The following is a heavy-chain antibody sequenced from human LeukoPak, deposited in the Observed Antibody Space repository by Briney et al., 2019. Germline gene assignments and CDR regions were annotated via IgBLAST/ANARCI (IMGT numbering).Heavy chain of an antibody. CDR1: GGSLSSSSYY. V-gene: IGHV4-39*07. CDR2: IYYSGST. J-gene: IGHJ4*02. D-gene: IGHD6-19*01. CDR3: ARVGRHSSGPSPFDY. Sequence: PSETLSLTCTVSGGSLSSSSYYWGWIRQPPGRGLEWIGSIYYSGSTYYNPSLKSRVTISVDTSKNQFSLKLSSVTAADTAMYYCARVGRHSSGPSPFDYWGQGTLVTVSS.